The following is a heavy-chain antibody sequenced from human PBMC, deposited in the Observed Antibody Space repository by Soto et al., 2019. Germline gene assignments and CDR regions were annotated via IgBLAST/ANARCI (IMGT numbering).Heavy chain of an antibody. CDR3: TRLTTIFLNPDSYSYDMDV. CDR1: GYTFATYA. D-gene: IGHD3-9*01. Sequence: QVQLVQSGAEVKKPGASVKVSCKASGYTFATYAIHWVRQAPGQRLEWMGWINTGNGNTEYSQNFQGSVTITRDTSASTAYMELSSLRSEDTAMYYCTRLTTIFLNPDSYSYDMDVWGQGTTVTVAS. CDR2: INTGNGNT. J-gene: IGHJ6*02. V-gene: IGHV1-3*04.